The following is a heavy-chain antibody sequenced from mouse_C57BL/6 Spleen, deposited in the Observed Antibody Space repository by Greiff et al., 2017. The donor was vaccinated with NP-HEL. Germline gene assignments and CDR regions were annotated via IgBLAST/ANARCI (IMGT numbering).Heavy chain of an antibody. V-gene: IGHV1-54*01. D-gene: IGHD2-1*01. CDR1: GYAFTNYL. J-gene: IGHJ3*01. CDR2: INPGSGGT. Sequence: QVQLKESGAELVRPGTSVKVSCKASGYAFTNYLIEWVKQRPGQGLEWIGVINPGSGGTNYNEKFKGKATLTAGKSSSTAYLQLSSLTSEDSAVYSCASRDYGNYAWFAYWGQGTLVTVSA. CDR3: ASRDYGNYAWFAY.